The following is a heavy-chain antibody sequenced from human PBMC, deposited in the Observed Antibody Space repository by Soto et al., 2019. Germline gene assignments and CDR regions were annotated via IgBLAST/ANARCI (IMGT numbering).Heavy chain of an antibody. V-gene: IGHV3-30*18. D-gene: IGHD3-10*01. CDR3: AKDAAYYYGSGSYFAQYYYYGMDV. J-gene: IGHJ6*02. CDR2: ISYDGSNK. Sequence: GGSLRLSCAASGFTFSSYGMHWVRQAPGKGLEWVAVISYDGSNKYYADSVKGRFTISRDNSKNTLYLQMNSLRAEDTAVYYCAKDAAYYYGSGSYFAQYYYYGMDVWGQGTTVTVSS. CDR1: GFTFSSYG.